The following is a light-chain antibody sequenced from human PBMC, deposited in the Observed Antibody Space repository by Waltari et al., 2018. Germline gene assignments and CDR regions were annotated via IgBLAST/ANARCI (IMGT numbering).Light chain of an antibody. CDR1: RSDVGGYNY. CDR3: CSYAGNYLRV. V-gene: IGLV2-11*01. CDR2: NVS. J-gene: IGLJ3*02. Sequence: QSALTQPRSLSGSPRQSVTISCTRPRSDVGGYNYVPWYQQYPGSAPKVVIYNVSKRPSGVPDRFSGSKSGNTASLTISGLQAEDEADYYCCSYAGNYLRVFGGGTRLTVL.